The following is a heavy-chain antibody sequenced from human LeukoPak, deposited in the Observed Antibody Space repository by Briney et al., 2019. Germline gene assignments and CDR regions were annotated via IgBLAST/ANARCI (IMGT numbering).Heavy chain of an antibody. CDR2: TAGSGISK. J-gene: IGHJ4*02. CDR1: GFTSNNYA. Sequence: TGGSLRLSCVPSGFTSNNYAMSWVRQAPGRGLEWASSTAGSGISKDYADSVEGRFTISKDKSKNTLYLQMDNLRAEDTGVYFCARLPTFYYDSSGYHYDYWGQGTLVTVSS. V-gene: IGHV3-23*01. D-gene: IGHD3-22*01. CDR3: ARLPTFYYDSSGYHYDY.